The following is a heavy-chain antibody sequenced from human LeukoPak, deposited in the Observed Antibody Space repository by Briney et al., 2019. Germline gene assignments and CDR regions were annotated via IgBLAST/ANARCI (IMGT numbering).Heavy chain of an antibody. CDR3: ARGLPGRGYDFWSGYQYYFDY. CDR1: GYTFTSYD. Sequence: GASVKVSCKASGYTFTSYDINWVRQATGQGLEWMGWMNPNSGNTGYAQKFQGRVTMTRNTSISTAYMELSSLRFEDTAVYYCARGLPGRGYDFWSGYQYYFDYWGQGTLVTVSS. D-gene: IGHD3-3*01. V-gene: IGHV1-8*01. CDR2: MNPNSGNT. J-gene: IGHJ4*02.